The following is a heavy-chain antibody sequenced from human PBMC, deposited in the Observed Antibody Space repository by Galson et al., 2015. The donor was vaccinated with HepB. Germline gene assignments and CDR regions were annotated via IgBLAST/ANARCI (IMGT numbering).Heavy chain of an antibody. Sequence: SLRLSCAASGFTFSTYWMSWVRQAPGQGLEWVANIRQDGFDKFYVDSVKGRFTISRDNAKNSVSLQMNSLRVEDTAVYFCATDRRTGLENWGQGTLVTVSS. CDR1: GFTFSTYW. D-gene: IGHD3/OR15-3a*01. J-gene: IGHJ4*02. V-gene: IGHV3-7*03. CDR3: ATDRRTGLEN. CDR2: IRQDGFDK.